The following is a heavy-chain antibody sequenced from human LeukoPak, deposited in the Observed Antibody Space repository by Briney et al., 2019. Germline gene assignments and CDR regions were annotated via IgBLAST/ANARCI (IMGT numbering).Heavy chain of an antibody. J-gene: IGHJ4*02. D-gene: IGHD3-3*01. CDR3: ARVQMEYWSAQARTFDY. CDR2: INAGNGNT. V-gene: IGHV1-3*01. CDR1: GYTFTSYG. Sequence: ASVKVSCMASGYTFTSYGMHWVRQAPGQRLEWMGWINAGNGNTKYSQKFQGRVTITRDTSASTAYMELSSLRSEDTAVYYCARVQMEYWSAQARTFDYWGQGTLVTVSS.